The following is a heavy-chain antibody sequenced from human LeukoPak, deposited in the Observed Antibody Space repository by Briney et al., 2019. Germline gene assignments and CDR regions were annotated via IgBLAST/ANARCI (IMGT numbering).Heavy chain of an antibody. J-gene: IGHJ4*02. CDR1: GFTFSSYW. V-gene: IGHV3-74*01. D-gene: IGHD1-14*01. CDR2: INPGGSSI. CDR3: ARSNQADDY. Sequence: GRSLRLSCAASGFTFSSYWMPWVRQVPGKGLVWVARINPGGSSITYADSVKGRFTISRDNAKNTLYLQMDSLRAEDTGVYYCARSNQADDYWGQGTLVTVSS.